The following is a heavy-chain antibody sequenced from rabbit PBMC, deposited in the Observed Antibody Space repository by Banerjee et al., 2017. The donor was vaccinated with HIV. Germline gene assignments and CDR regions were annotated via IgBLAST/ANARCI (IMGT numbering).Heavy chain of an antibody. J-gene: IGHJ4*01. CDR1: GFSFSSYD. Sequence: SLEESGGDLVKPGASLTLTCTASGFSFSSYDMCWVRQAPGKGLEWIGCIVANSDIDSYYASWAKGRFTISKTSSTTVTLQMASLTAADTATYFCARGGYGGYAYASSLWGPGTLVTVS. D-gene: IGHD6-1*01. CDR3: ARGGYGGYAYASSL. CDR2: IVANSDIDS. V-gene: IGHV1S40*01.